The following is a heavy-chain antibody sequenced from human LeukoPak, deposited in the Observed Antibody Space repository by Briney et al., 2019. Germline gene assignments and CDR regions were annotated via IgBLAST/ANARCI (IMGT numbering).Heavy chain of an antibody. D-gene: IGHD6-25*01. CDR3: AKSGGYGLIDY. CDR2: IYSSGST. Sequence: SETLSLTCTVSDGSISSSSYYWGWIRQPPGKGLEWIGSIYSSGSTYYNSSLKSRVTISIDTSKNQDSLKMSSVTAADTAVYYCAKSGGYGLIDYWGQGTLVTVSS. CDR1: DGSISSSSYY. J-gene: IGHJ4*01. V-gene: IGHV4-39*01.